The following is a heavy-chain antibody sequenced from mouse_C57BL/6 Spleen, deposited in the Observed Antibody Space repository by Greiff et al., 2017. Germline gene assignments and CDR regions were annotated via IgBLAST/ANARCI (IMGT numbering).Heavy chain of an antibody. Sequence: VQLQQSGPELVKPGASVKISCKASGYSFTDYNMNWVKQSNGKSLEWIGVINPNYGTTSYNQKFKGKATLTVDQSSSTAYMQLYSLTSEDSAVYYCARPFYYGSMTGVGYFDYWGQGTTLTVSS. V-gene: IGHV1-39*01. CDR3: ARPFYYGSMTGVGYFDY. J-gene: IGHJ2*01. CDR2: INPNYGTT. CDR1: GYSFTDYN. D-gene: IGHD1-1*01.